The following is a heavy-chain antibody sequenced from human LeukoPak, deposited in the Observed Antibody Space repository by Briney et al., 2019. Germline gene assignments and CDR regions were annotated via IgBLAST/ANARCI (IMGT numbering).Heavy chain of an antibody. D-gene: IGHD3-22*01. Sequence: ASVKVSCKASGYTFTSYGISWVRQAPGQGLERMGWISVYNGNTNYAQKFQGRVTMTTDTSTSTSYMELRSLRYDDTAVYYCARDSYYYDSSGYYQYYFDYWGQGTLVTVSS. V-gene: IGHV1-18*01. J-gene: IGHJ4*02. CDR1: GYTFTSYG. CDR3: ARDSYYYDSSGYYQYYFDY. CDR2: ISVYNGNT.